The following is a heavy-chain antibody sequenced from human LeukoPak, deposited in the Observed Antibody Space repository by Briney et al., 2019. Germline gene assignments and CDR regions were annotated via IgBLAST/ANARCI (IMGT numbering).Heavy chain of an antibody. CDR2: IYYSGST. V-gene: IGHV4-59*08. J-gene: IGHJ4*02. Sequence: SETLSLTCTVSSASISSYYWSWIRQPPGKGLEWIGYIYYSGSTNYDPSLKSRVTISVGTSKNQFSLKLSSVTAADTAVYYCARGGYYYDTNGYSPLDYWGQGTLVTVSS. D-gene: IGHD3-22*01. CDR1: SASISSYY. CDR3: ARGGYYYDTNGYSPLDY.